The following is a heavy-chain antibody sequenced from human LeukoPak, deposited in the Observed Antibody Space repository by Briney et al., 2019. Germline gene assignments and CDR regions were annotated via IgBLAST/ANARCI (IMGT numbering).Heavy chain of an antibody. CDR3: AKDSRNWAFDY. CDR2: IKQDGSEK. D-gene: IGHD6-13*01. Sequence: GGSLRLSCAASGFTFSSYWMSWVRQAPGKGLEWVANIKQDGSEKYYVDSVKGRFTISRDNAKNSLYLQMNSLRAEDTAVYYCAKDSRNWAFDYWGQGTLVTVSS. J-gene: IGHJ4*02. CDR1: GFTFSSYW. V-gene: IGHV3-7*01.